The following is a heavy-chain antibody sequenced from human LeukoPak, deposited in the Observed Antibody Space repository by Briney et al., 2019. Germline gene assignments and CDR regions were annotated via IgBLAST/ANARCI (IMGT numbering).Heavy chain of an antibody. Sequence: GGSLRLSCAASGFTFSSYGMSWVRQAPGKGLEWVSAISGSGGSTYYADSVKGGFTISRDNSKNTLYLQMNSLRAEDTAVYYCAKDEGGCYYNYWGQGTLVTVSS. V-gene: IGHV3-23*01. CDR1: GFTFSSYG. CDR3: AKDEGGCYYNY. CDR2: ISGSGGST. J-gene: IGHJ4*02. D-gene: IGHD2-21*01.